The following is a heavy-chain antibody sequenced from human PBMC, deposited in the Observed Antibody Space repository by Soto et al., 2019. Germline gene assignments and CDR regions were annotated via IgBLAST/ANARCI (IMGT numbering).Heavy chain of an antibody. CDR2: IYYSGST. J-gene: IGHJ4*02. CDR3: ARDKITGLFDY. D-gene: IGHD2-8*02. V-gene: IGHV4-39*02. Sequence: PSETLSLTCTVSGGSITSSSYYWGWIRQPPGKGLEWIGSIYYSGSTYYNPSLKSRVTISVDTSKNQFSLKLTSVTAADTAVYYCARDKITGLFDYWGQGTLVTVPS. CDR1: GGSITSSSYY.